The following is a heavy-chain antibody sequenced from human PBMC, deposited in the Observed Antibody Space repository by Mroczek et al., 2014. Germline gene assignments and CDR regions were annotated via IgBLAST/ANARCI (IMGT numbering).Heavy chain of an antibody. Sequence: QVQLQESGPGLVKPSETLSLTCTVSGGSISSSSYYWGWIRQPPGKGLEWIGSIYYSGSTYYNPSLKSRVTISVDTSKNQFSLKLSSVTAADTAVYYCASYDFWSGSDIRFDPWGQGTLVTVSS. V-gene: IGHV4-39*01. D-gene: IGHD3-3*01. CDR2: IYYSGST. CDR1: GGSISSSSYY. J-gene: IGHJ5*02. CDR3: ASYDFWSGSDIRFDP.